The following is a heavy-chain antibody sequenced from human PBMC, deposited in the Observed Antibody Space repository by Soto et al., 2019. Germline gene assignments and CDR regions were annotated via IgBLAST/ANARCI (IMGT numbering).Heavy chain of an antibody. V-gene: IGHV1-2*02. CDR1: GYTFTGYY. CDR3: AREGTYYDFWSGYYTHYYYGMDV. CDR2: INPNSGGT. J-gene: IGHJ6*02. D-gene: IGHD3-3*01. Sequence: ASVKVSCKASGYTFTGYYMHWVRQAPGQGLEWMGWINPNSGGTNYAQKFQGRVTMTRDTSISTAYMELSRLRSDDTAVYYCAREGTYYDFWSGYYTHYYYGMDVWGQGTTVTVSS.